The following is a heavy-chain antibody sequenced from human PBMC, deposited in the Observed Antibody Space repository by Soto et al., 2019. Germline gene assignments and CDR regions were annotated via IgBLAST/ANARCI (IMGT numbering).Heavy chain of an antibody. Sequence: QVQLQASGPGLVKPSETLSLTCTVSGGSVSSGSYYWSWIRQPPGKGLEWIGYIYYSGSTNYNPSLNSRVTISVDTSNNQFSLKLSSVTAANTAVYYCARYSSSVGYYFDYWGQGTLVTVSS. CDR2: IYYSGST. CDR3: ARYSSSVGYYFDY. V-gene: IGHV4-61*01. CDR1: GGSVSSGSYY. D-gene: IGHD6-13*01. J-gene: IGHJ4*02.